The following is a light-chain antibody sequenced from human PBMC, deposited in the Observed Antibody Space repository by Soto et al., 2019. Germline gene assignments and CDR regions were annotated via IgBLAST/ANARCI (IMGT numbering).Light chain of an antibody. Sequence: EIVMTQSPATLSVSPGERATLSCRASQSVSSNLAWYQQKPGQAPRLLIFDASIRVPTTPARFSGSVSGTEFTLTISSLESEDFAVYYCQQYNNWPETFGQGTKVDIK. CDR3: QQYNNWPET. CDR2: DAS. CDR1: QSVSSN. J-gene: IGKJ1*01. V-gene: IGKV3-15*01.